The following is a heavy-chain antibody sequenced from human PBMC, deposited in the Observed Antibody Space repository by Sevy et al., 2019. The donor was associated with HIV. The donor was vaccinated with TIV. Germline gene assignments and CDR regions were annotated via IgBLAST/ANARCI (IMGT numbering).Heavy chain of an antibody. D-gene: IGHD3-3*02. J-gene: IGHJ6*02. CDR1: GGSISSGSYY. CDR2: IYTSGST. V-gene: IGHV4-61*02. Sequence: SETLSLTCTVSGGSISSGSYYWSWIRQPAGKGLEWIGRIYTSGSTHYNPSLKSRVTMSVDTSKNQFSLKLSSVTAADTAVYYCAREGESSYRIFGIDYYYYYGMDVWGQGTTVTVSS. CDR3: AREGESSYRIFGIDYYYYYGMDV.